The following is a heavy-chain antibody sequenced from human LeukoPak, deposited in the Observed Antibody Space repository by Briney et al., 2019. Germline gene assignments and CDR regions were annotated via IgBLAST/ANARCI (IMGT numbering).Heavy chain of an antibody. CDR1: GGSISSYY. V-gene: IGHV4-59*01. CDR3: ARFVVPAAMSHYYYYSMDV. D-gene: IGHD2-2*01. Sequence: SETLSLTCTVSGGSISSYYWSWIRQPPGKGLEWIGYIYYSGSTNYNPSLKSRVTISVDTSKNQFSLKLSSVTAADTAVYYCARFVVPAAMSHYYYYSMDVWGQGTTVTVSS. J-gene: IGHJ6*02. CDR2: IYYSGST.